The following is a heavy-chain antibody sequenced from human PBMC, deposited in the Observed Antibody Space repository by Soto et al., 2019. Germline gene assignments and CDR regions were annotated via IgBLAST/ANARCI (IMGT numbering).Heavy chain of an antibody. Sequence: QVHLVQSGAEVKKPGASVKVSCKGSGYAFTTYGITWVRQAPGQGLEWMGWISAHNGNTTYAQKLQGRVTVTRDTATSTACMELRSLTSDDTAVNYCARGRDGDYWGQGALVTVSS. D-gene: IGHD6-6*01. J-gene: IGHJ4*02. CDR3: ARGRDGDY. V-gene: IGHV1-18*01. CDR1: GYAFTTYG. CDR2: ISAHNGNT.